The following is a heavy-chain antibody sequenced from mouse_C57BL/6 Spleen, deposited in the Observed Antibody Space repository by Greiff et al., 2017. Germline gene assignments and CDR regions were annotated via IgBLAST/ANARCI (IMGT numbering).Heavy chain of an antibody. Sequence: QVQLQQPGAELVKPGASVKLSCKASGYTFTSYWMHWVKQRPGQGLEWIGMIHPNSGSTNYNEKFKSKATLTVDKSSSTAYMQLSSLTSEDSAVYYCARSGGDYYGSSYKFAYWGQGTLVTVSA. V-gene: IGHV1-64*01. CDR2: IHPNSGST. CDR3: ARSGGDYYGSSYKFAY. J-gene: IGHJ3*01. CDR1: GYTFTSYW. D-gene: IGHD1-1*01.